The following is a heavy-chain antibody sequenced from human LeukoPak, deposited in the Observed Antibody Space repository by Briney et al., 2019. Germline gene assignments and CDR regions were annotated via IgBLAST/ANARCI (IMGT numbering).Heavy chain of an antibody. D-gene: IGHD3-16*02. V-gene: IGHV3-15*01. CDR3: TSEYYDYVWGCYRSDYHFDY. CDR2: IKSKTDGGTT. Sequence: GGSLRLSCAASGFTFSNAWMSWVRQAPGKGLEWVGRIKSKTDGGTTDYAAPVKGRFTISRDDSKNTLYLQMNSLKTEDTAVYYCTSEYYDYVWGCYRSDYHFDYWGQGTLVTVSS. CDR1: GFTFSNAW. J-gene: IGHJ4*02.